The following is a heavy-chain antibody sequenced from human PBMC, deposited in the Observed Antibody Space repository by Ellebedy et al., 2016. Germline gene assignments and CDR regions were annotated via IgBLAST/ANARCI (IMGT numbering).Heavy chain of an antibody. Sequence: ASVKVSCXASGYTFTSYGISWVRQAPGQGLEWMGWISAYNGNTNYAQKFQGRVTITADESTSTAYMELSSLRSEDTAVYYCARKRMNTAMVRAEWFDPWGQGTLVTVSS. CDR3: ARKRMNTAMVRAEWFDP. J-gene: IGHJ5*02. CDR1: GYTFTSYG. D-gene: IGHD5-18*01. CDR2: ISAYNGNT. V-gene: IGHV1-18*01.